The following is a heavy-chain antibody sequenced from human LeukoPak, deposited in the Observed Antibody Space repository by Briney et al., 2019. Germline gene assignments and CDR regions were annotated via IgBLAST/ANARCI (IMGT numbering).Heavy chain of an antibody. CDR3: ASRESSMARSH. CDR2: INEDGSVQ. V-gene: IGHV3-7*01. Sequence: PGGSLRLSCAASGFIISDYLMNWVRQVPGKGLEWVANINEDGSVQDYVDSVRGRFTISRDNAKNSVYLQMNSLRVEDTAVYYCASRESSMARSHWGQGTLVTVSS. J-gene: IGHJ4*02. D-gene: IGHD3-10*01. CDR1: GFIISDYL.